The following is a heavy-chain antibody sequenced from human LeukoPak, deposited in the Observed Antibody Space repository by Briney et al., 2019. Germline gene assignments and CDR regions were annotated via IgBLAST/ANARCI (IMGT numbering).Heavy chain of an antibody. V-gene: IGHV1-69*05. CDR1: GGTFSSYA. D-gene: IGHD6-13*01. CDR2: IIPIFGTA. CDR3: ARVDSSSWYDNSAFDI. Sequence: ASVKVSCKASGGTFSSYAISWLRQAPGQGLEWMGGIIPIFGTANYAQKFQGRVTITTDESTSTAYMELSSLRSEDTAVYYCARVDSSSWYDNSAFDIWGQGTMVTVSS. J-gene: IGHJ3*02.